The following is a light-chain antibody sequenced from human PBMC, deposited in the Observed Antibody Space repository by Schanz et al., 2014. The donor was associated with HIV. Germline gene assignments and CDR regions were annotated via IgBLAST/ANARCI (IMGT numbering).Light chain of an antibody. J-gene: IGLJ2*01. CDR1: SSDVGGYNY. CDR2: DVN. Sequence: QSALTQPRSVSGSPGQSVTISCTGTSSDVGGYNYVSWYQQHPGKAPKLMIYDVNNRPSGVSNRFSGSKSGNTASLTISGLQAEDEADYYCSSYTSSSTYVVFGGGTKVTVL. V-gene: IGLV2-14*01. CDR3: SSYTSSSTYVV.